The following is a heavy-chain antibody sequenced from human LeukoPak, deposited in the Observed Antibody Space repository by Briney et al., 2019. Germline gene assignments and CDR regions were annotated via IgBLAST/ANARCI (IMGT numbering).Heavy chain of an antibody. CDR2: MYYSGIT. CDR1: GASLNSISYY. D-gene: IGHD3-3*01. J-gene: IGHJ4*01. CDR3: ARHPDNDFWSGYEDY. Sequence: SETLSLTCTVSGASLNSISYYWGWIRQPPGKGLEWIGSMYYSGITYYNPSLKSRVTIFVHTSKNQFSLKLSSVTAADTAVYYCARHPDNDFWSGYEDYWGQGTLVTASS. V-gene: IGHV4-39*01.